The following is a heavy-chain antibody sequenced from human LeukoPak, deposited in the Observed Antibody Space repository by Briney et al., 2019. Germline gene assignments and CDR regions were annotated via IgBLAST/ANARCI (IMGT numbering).Heavy chain of an antibody. CDR3: AREKSPDCSSTSCAYYYYYGMDV. CDR1: GFTFSSYA. J-gene: IGHJ6*02. Sequence: GGSLRLSCAASGFTFSSYAMSWVRQAPGKGLEWVSAISGSGGSTYYADSVKGRFTISRDNSKNTLFLQMSSLGAEDTAVYYCAREKSPDCSSTSCAYYYYYGMDVWGQGTTVTVSS. D-gene: IGHD2-2*01. CDR2: ISGSGGST. V-gene: IGHV3-23*01.